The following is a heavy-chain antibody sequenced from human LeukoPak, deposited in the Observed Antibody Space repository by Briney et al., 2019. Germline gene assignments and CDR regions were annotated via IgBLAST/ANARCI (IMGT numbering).Heavy chain of an antibody. CDR1: GGSFSGYY. CDR2: INHSVST. D-gene: IGHD6-13*01. Sequence: SETLSLTCAVYGGSFSGYYWSWIRQPPGKGLEWIGEINHSVSTNYNPSLKSRVTISVDTSKNQFSLKLSSVTAADTAVYYCAKLEYSSSCPDYWGQGTLVTVSS. J-gene: IGHJ4*02. V-gene: IGHV4-34*01. CDR3: AKLEYSSSCPDY.